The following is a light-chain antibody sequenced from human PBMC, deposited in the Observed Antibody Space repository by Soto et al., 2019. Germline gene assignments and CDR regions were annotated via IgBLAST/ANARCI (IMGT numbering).Light chain of an antibody. CDR2: EVT. Sequence: QSVLTQPPSASGSPGQSVTISCTGTSSDVGGYNYVSWYQQHPGKAPKLIIYEVTKRPSGVPDRFSGSKSGNTASLTVSGLQAEDEADYYCSLYAGNNIFVFGTGTKVTVL. CDR3: SLYAGNNIFV. J-gene: IGLJ1*01. CDR1: SSDVGGYNY. V-gene: IGLV2-8*01.